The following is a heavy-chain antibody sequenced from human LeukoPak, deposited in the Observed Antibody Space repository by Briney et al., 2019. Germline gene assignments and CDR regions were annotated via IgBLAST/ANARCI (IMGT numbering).Heavy chain of an antibody. CDR3: ARRVVNNRNWYFNL. V-gene: IGHV5-51*01. CDR2: IYPGDSNT. CDR1: GYKFTNYW. D-gene: IGHD4-23*01. Sequence: GESLKISCKGSGYKFTNYWIGWVRQMPGKGLEWMGIIYPGDSNTRYSPSFQGQVTISADKSINTAYVQWGSLKASDTAMYYCARRVVNNRNWYFNLWGRGTLVTVSS. J-gene: IGHJ2*01.